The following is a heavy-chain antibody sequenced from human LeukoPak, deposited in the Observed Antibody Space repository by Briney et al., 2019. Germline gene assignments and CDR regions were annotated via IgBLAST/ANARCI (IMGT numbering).Heavy chain of an antibody. D-gene: IGHD1-1*01. J-gene: IGHJ4*02. CDR2: IYYRGNT. Sequence: SETLSLTCSVSGDSITSRSYYWGWVRQPPGKGLEWIGTIYYRGNTYHNPSLKSRVTISVDPSKNQFSLSVISVTAADTAVYFCARPTTGPATQGYDSWGQGILVTVAS. CDR1: GDSITSRSYY. V-gene: IGHV4-39*01. CDR3: ARPTTGPATQGYDS.